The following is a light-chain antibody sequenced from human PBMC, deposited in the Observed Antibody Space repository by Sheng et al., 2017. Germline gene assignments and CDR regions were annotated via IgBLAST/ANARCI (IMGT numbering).Light chain of an antibody. CDR3: SSYTATSTVI. Sequence: QSALTQPASVSGSPGQSITISCSGTSSDVGIYNYVSWYQQHPGKAPKLMIYDVTHRPSGISNRFSGSNSGNTASLTISGLQGEDEADYYCSSYTATSTVIFGGGTKLTV. CDR2: DVT. CDR1: SSDVGIYNY. V-gene: IGLV2-14*03. J-gene: IGLJ2*01.